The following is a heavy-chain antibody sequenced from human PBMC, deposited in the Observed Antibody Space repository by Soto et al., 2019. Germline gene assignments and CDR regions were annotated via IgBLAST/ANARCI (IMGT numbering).Heavy chain of an antibody. J-gene: IGHJ5*01. CDR1: GGSISSGYYY. Sequence: KTSETLSLTCSVSGGSISSGYYYWSWIRQPPGKGLEWIGNIYYSGNTYYNPSLKSRLIISIDTSKNQFSLKVGSVTAADTAVYFCARGRYCLTGRCFPNWFDSWGQGALVTVSS. D-gene: IGHD7-27*01. CDR3: ARGRYCLTGRCFPNWFDS. V-gene: IGHV4-30-4*01. CDR2: IYYSGNT.